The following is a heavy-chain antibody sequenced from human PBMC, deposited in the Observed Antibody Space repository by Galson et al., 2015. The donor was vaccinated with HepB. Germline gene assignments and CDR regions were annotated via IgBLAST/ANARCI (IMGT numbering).Heavy chain of an antibody. V-gene: IGHV3-66*01. J-gene: IGHJ6*02. CDR1: GFTVSSNY. D-gene: IGHD2-2*01. Sequence: SLRLSCAASGFTVSSNYMSWVRQAPGKGLEWVSVIYSGGSTYYADSVKGRFTISRDNSKNTLYLQMNSLRAEDTAVYYCARDPLVVPAAKFYYYYGMDVWGQGTTVTVSS. CDR3: ARDPLVVPAAKFYYYYGMDV. CDR2: IYSGGST.